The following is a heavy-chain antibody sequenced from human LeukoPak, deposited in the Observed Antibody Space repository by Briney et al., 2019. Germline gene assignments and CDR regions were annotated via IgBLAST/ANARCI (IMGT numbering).Heavy chain of an antibody. V-gene: IGHV3-30*04. J-gene: IGHJ3*02. CDR1: GFTFSSYA. CDR2: ISYDGSNK. D-gene: IGHD3-9*01. CDR3: AREYYDILTGYSTDAFDI. Sequence: PGGSLRPSCAASGFTFSSYAMHWVRQAPGKGLEWVAVISYDGSNKYYADSVKGRFTISRDNSKNTLYLQMNSLRAEDTAVYYCAREYYDILTGYSTDAFDIWGQGTMVTVSS.